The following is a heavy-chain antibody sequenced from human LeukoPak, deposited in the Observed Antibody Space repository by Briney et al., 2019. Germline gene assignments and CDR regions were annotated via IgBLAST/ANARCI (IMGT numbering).Heavy chain of an antibody. CDR1: GYTFTSYG. CDR2: ISAYNGNT. Sequence: ASVKVSCKASGYTFTSYGISWVRQAPGHGLEWMGWISAYNGNTNYAQKLQGRVTMTTDTSTSTAYMELRSLRSDDTAVYYCARDRKSGGSSSTAFDIWGQGTMVTVSS. J-gene: IGHJ3*02. V-gene: IGHV1-18*01. D-gene: IGHD2-15*01. CDR3: ARDRKSGGSSSTAFDI.